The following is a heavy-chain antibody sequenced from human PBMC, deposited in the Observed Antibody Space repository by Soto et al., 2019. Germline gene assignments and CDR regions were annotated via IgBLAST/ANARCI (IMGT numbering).Heavy chain of an antibody. CDR2: IIPIFGTT. D-gene: IGHD5-12*01. CDR1: RGTFSSYA. V-gene: IGHV1-69*12. J-gene: IGHJ4*02. Sequence: QVQLVQSGAEVKKPGSSVKVSCKASRGTFSSYAISWVRQAPGQGLEWMGGIIPIFGTTNYAQKFQGRVTLTADVSTSTADMELRSLRSEDTAVYFCASGIDGDGYNLAVFAYWGQGTLVTVSS. CDR3: ASGIDGDGYNLAVFAY.